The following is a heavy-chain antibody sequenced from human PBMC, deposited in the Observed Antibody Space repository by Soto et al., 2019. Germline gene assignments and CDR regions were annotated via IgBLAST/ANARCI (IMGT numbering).Heavy chain of an antibody. J-gene: IGHJ6*02. D-gene: IGHD1-26*01. Sequence: EVQLVESGGGLVKPGGSLRLSCAASGFTFSSYSMNWVRQAPGKGLEWVSSISSSSSYIYYADSVKGRFTISRDNAKNSLYLQMNSLRAEDTAVYYCARDPGSGSYLDYYYYGMDVWGQGTTVTVSS. CDR2: ISSSSSYI. V-gene: IGHV3-21*01. CDR3: ARDPGSGSYLDYYYYGMDV. CDR1: GFTFSSYS.